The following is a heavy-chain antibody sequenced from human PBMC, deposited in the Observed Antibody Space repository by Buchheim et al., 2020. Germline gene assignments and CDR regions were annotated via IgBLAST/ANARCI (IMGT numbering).Heavy chain of an antibody. D-gene: IGHD4-17*01. J-gene: IGHJ5*02. CDR3: AKSGASKGPWVLLTTVTNGAWFDP. CDR2: ISGSGGST. CDR1: GFTFSSYA. V-gene: IGHV3-23*04. Sequence: EVQLVESGGGLVQPGGSLRLSCAASGFTFSSYAMSWVRQAPGKGLEWVSAISGSGGSTYYADSVKGRFNISRDNSKNTLYLQMNSLRAEDTAVYYCAKSGASKGPWVLLTTVTNGAWFDPWGQGTL.